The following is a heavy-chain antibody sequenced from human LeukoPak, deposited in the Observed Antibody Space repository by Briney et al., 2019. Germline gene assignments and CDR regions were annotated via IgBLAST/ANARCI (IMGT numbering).Heavy chain of an antibody. CDR2: ISGSGGST. D-gene: IGHD3-22*01. Sequence: GGSLRLSCAASGFTFSSYAMSWVRQAPGKGLEWVSVISGSGGSTYYADSVKGRFTISRDNSKNTLYLQMNSLRDEDTAVYYCARDGDSSGYYAAFDIWGQGTMVTVSS. J-gene: IGHJ3*02. CDR1: GFTFSSYA. CDR3: ARDGDSSGYYAAFDI. V-gene: IGHV3-23*01.